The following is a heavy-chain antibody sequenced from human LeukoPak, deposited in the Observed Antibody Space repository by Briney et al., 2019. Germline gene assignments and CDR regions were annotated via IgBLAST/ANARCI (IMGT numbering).Heavy chain of an antibody. V-gene: IGHV3-23*01. Sequence: GGSLRLSCAGSGFPFSSYPISWVRQPPGKGLEWVSAITASGDSTYSADSVKGRFTISRDNSKNTLYLQMNSLRAEDTAVYYCARRGTAVTGPAFDIWGQGTMVTVSS. J-gene: IGHJ3*02. CDR2: ITASGDST. CDR1: GFPFSSYP. CDR3: ARRGTAVTGPAFDI. D-gene: IGHD6-19*01.